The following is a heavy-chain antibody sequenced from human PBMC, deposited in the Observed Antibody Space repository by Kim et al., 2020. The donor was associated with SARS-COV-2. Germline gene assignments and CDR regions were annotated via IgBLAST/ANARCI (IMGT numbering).Heavy chain of an antibody. CDR2: ISGSGGST. Sequence: GGSLRLSCAASGFTFSSYAMSWVRQAPGKGLEWVSAISGSGGSTYYADSVKGRFTISRDNSKNTLYLQMNSLRAEDTAVYYCAKGAPRSGYYRDLNWFDPWGQGTLVTVSS. J-gene: IGHJ5*02. CDR3: AKGAPRSGYYRDLNWFDP. V-gene: IGHV3-23*01. D-gene: IGHD3-22*01. CDR1: GFTFSSYA.